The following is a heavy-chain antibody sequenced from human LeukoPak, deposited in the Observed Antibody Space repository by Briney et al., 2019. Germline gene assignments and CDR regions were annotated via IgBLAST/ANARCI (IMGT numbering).Heavy chain of an antibody. CDR3: AKSKLRFLEWSLDY. CDR2: ISWNSGSI. V-gene: IGHV3-9*01. CDR1: GFTFDDYA. Sequence: GRSLRLSCAASGFTFDDYAMHWVRQAPGKGLEWVSGISWNSGSIGYADSVKGRFTISRDNAKNSLYLQMNSLRAEDTALYYCAKSKLRFLEWSLDYWGQGTLVTVSS. D-gene: IGHD3-3*01. J-gene: IGHJ4*02.